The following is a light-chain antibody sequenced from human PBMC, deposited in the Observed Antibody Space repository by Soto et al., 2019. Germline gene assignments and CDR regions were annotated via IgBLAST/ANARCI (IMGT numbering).Light chain of an antibody. V-gene: IGLV2-8*01. J-gene: IGLJ1*01. CDR2: DVT. CDR3: CSYAGSPPYV. CDR1: LSDLNGRDF. Sequence: QSALTQPPSASGSPGQSVTISCTGTLSDLNGRDFVSWYRQDPGKAPRLIIYDVTKRPSGVPNRFSGSKSGNTASLTISGLQAEDESDYYCCSYAGSPPYVFGTGTKLTVL.